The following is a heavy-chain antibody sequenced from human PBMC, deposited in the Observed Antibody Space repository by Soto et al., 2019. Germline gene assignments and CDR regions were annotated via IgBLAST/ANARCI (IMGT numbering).Heavy chain of an antibody. CDR3: SSDTFGLRDT. D-gene: IGHD3-3*01. J-gene: IGHJ5*02. V-gene: IGHV3-74*01. Sequence: GESLKISCAVSGFTFSAYWMHWVRQTPGKGLVWVSRINPDGTKTNYADSVEGRFTISRDNAKSTLYLQMNSLSAEDTAIYFCSSDTFGLRDTWGQGTLVTVSS. CDR2: INPDGTKT. CDR1: GFTFSAYW.